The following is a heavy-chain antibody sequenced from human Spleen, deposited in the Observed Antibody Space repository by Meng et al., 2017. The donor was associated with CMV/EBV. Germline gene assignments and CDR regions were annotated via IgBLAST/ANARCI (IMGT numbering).Heavy chain of an antibody. CDR2: INHSGST. J-gene: IGHJ4*02. D-gene: IGHD6-13*01. V-gene: IGHV4-34*01. Sequence: SETLSLTCAVYGGSFSGYYWSWIRQPPGKGLEWIGEINHSGSTNYNPSLKSRVTISVDTSKNQFSLKLSSVTAADTAVYYCAAGYSSSWVDYWGQGTLVTVSS. CDR3: AAGYSSSWVDY. CDR1: GGSFSGYY.